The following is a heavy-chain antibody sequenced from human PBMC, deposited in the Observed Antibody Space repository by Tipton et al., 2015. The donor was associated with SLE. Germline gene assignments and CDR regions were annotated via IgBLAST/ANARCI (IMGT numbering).Heavy chain of an antibody. V-gene: IGHV4-59*01. Sequence: TLSLTCTVSGGSISTYYWSWIRQSPGKGLEWIGYIHKSGSTHYHPSLRGRVTISVDASKNQFSPELISVTAADTAVYYCARRHFDTSGYYRGAFDIWGQGKMVTVSS. J-gene: IGHJ3*02. CDR2: IHKSGST. CDR1: GGSISTYY. D-gene: IGHD3-22*01. CDR3: ARRHFDTSGYYRGAFDI.